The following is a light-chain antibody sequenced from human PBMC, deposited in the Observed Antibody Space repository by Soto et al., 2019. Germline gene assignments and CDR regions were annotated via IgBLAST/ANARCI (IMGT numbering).Light chain of an antibody. CDR3: SSYTSSSLLDV. V-gene: IGLV2-14*01. J-gene: IGLJ1*01. Sequence: QSALTQPASVSGSPGQSITISCTGTSSDVGGYNYVSWYQQRPGKAPKLMIYDVSNRPSGVSNRFSGSKSGNTASLTISGLQAEDEADYYCSSYTSSSLLDVFGTGTKLTVL. CDR2: DVS. CDR1: SSDVGGYNY.